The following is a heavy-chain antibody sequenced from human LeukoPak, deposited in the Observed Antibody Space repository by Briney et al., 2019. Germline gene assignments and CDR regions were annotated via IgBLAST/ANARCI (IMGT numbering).Heavy chain of an antibody. V-gene: IGHV1-69*06. CDR2: IIPIFGTA. D-gene: IGHD3-10*01. CDR1: GGTFSSYA. Sequence: GASVKVSCKASGGTFSSYAISWVRQAPGQGLEWMGGIIPIFGTANYAQKLQGRVTITADKSTSTAYMELSSLRSEDTAVYYCARDRKVGNYYGSGSYRKINPYYMDVWGKGTTVTVSS. CDR3: ARDRKVGNYYGSGSYRKINPYYMDV. J-gene: IGHJ6*03.